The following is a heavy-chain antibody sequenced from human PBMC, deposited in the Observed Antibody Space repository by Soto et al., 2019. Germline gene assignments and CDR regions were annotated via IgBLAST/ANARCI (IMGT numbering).Heavy chain of an antibody. CDR1: GGSFSGYY. J-gene: IGHJ4*02. V-gene: IGHV4-34*01. CDR2: INHSEST. CDR3: ARGVPPAGYCSSTSCYYFDY. Sequence: SETLSLTCAVYGGSFSGYYWSWIRQPPGKGLEWIGEINHSESTNYNPSLKSRVTISVDTSKNQFSLKLSSVTAADTAVYYCARGVPPAGYCSSTSCYYFDYWGQGTLVTVSS. D-gene: IGHD2-2*01.